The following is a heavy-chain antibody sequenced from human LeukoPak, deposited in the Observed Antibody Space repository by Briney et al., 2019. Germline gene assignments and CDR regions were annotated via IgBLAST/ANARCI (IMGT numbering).Heavy chain of an antibody. V-gene: IGHV5-51*01. Sequence: PGESLKISCKGSGYSFTSYWIGWVRQMPGKGLEWMGIIYPGDSDTRYSPSFQGQVTISADKSISTAYLQWSSLKASDTAMYYCARLTKKYSGYDSDVLGYFDYWGQGTLVTVSS. CDR1: GYSFTSYW. J-gene: IGHJ4*02. D-gene: IGHD5-12*01. CDR3: ARLTKKYSGYDSDVLGYFDY. CDR2: IYPGDSDT.